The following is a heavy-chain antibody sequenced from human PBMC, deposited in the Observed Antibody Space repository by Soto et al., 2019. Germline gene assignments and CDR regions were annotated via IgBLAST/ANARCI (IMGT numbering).Heavy chain of an antibody. CDR3: AGVPRELERTVWFDP. CDR1: GGYVSSGDDY. Sequence: SGPLYLTSTVAGGYVSSGDDYWSWIRQPPGKGLEWIGYIYYSGNTYYNPSLKSRVTISVDMSKNQFSMKLNSVTAADTAVYHCAGVPRELERTVWFDPLGQGTLVPGSS. CDR2: IYYSGNT. D-gene: IGHD1-1*01. J-gene: IGHJ5*02. V-gene: IGHV4-30-4*01.